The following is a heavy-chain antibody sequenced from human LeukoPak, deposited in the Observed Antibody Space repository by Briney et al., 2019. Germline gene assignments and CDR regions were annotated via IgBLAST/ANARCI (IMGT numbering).Heavy chain of an antibody. CDR3: ARDGVLMTASNFYGMDV. CDR1: GGSISSGTYY. D-gene: IGHD2-8*01. Sequence: SETLSLTCTVSGGSISSGTYYWSWIRQHPGKGLAWIGYISYSGSTYYNPSLKSRVTISLDTSKNQFFLKLSSVTAADTAVYYCARDGVLMTASNFYGMDVWGQGTTVTVSS. V-gene: IGHV4-31*03. CDR2: ISYSGST. J-gene: IGHJ6*02.